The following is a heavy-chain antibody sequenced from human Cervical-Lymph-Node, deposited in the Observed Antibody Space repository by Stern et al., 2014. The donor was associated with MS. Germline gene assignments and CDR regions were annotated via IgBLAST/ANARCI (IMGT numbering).Heavy chain of an antibody. Sequence: QVQLMQSGGGLVKPGGSLRLSCAASGFTFSDYYMSWIRQAPGKGLEWISYISSSGSSIYYGDSVKGRFTVSRDNAKNSLYLQMNSLRAEDTAVYYCARDPFTSSGDDYWGQGTLVTVSS. CDR3: ARDPFTSSGDDY. CDR2: ISSSGSSI. J-gene: IGHJ4*02. CDR1: GFTFSDYY. D-gene: IGHD2-2*01. V-gene: IGHV3-11*01.